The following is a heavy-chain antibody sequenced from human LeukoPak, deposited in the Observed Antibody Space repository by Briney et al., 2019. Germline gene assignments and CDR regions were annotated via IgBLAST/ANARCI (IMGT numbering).Heavy chain of an antibody. J-gene: IGHJ4*02. CDR2: MNPNSGNS. CDR1: GYTFTNYD. Sequence: ASVKVSXKASGYTFTNYDINWVRQATGQGLEWMGYMNPNSGNSAYAQKFQGRVTITTDASISTAYMELSGLRSEDTALYYCAREGLDYWGQGTLVTVSS. V-gene: IGHV1-8*01. CDR3: AREGLDY.